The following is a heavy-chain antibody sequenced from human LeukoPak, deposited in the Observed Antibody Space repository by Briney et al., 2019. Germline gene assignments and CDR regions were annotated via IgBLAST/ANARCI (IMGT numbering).Heavy chain of an antibody. J-gene: IGHJ3*02. Sequence: ASVKVSCKASGDTFTTDYIHWVRQGPGQGPEWMGVSNPSGGSTTNAQKFQGRVTMTRDTSTSTVYMELSSLRSEDTAVYYCARGQNYYDSSGPGAFDIWGQGTMVTVSS. CDR1: GDTFTTDY. V-gene: IGHV1-46*01. CDR2: SNPSGGST. D-gene: IGHD3-22*01. CDR3: ARGQNYYDSSGPGAFDI.